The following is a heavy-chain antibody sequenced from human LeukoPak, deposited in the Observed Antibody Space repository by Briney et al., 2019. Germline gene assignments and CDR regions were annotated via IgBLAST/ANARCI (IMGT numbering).Heavy chain of an antibody. V-gene: IGHV1-2*02. CDR3: ARDLGSIFGVVMKR. CDR1: GYTFTGYY. Sequence: ASVKVSCKASGYTFTGYYMHWVRQAPGQGLERMGWINPNSGGTNYAQKFQGRVTMTRDTSISTAYMELSRLRSDDTAVYYCARDLGSIFGVVMKRWGQGTLVTVSS. J-gene: IGHJ4*02. D-gene: IGHD3-3*02. CDR2: INPNSGGT.